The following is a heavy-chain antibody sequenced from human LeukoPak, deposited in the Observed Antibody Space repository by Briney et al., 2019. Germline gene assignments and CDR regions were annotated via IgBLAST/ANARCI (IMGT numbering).Heavy chain of an antibody. V-gene: IGHV3-49*04. CDR2: IRSKDYGGTT. J-gene: IGHJ4*02. D-gene: IGHD3-22*01. Sequence: GRSLRLSCTVAGFTFCDYVMSWVGQAAGKGLEWVGFIRSKDYGGTTEYAASVKGRFTISRDDSKSIAYLQMNSLKTEDTAVYYCTRVESISYDSMAHYWGQGTLVTVSS. CDR1: GFTFCDYV. CDR3: TRVESISYDSMAHY.